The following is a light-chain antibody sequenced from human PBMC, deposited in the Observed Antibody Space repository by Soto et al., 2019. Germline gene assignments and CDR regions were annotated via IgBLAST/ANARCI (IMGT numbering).Light chain of an antibody. CDR2: AAS. CDR3: QQSYSTPPWT. CDR1: QNIHSY. Sequence: DIQMTQSPSSLSASVGDRVTITCRASQNIHSYLNWYQQKPGKAPNLLIYAASSLQSGVPSRFSGSGSGTDFTLTISSLQPEDFATYYCQQSYSTPPWTFGQGTKVEIK. V-gene: IGKV1-39*01. J-gene: IGKJ1*01.